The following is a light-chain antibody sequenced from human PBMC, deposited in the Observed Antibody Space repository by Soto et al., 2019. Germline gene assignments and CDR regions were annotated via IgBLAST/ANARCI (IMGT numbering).Light chain of an antibody. CDR1: QNINKN. CDR2: EAS. CDR3: QQSFHTPYT. J-gene: IGKJ2*01. Sequence: IQMTQSPSSLSAFVGDSVTISCRASQNINKNLNWYQQKSGKAPSLLMYEASTLQSGVPSRFSGSGSGTDFTLAITNLQPEDVATYYCQQSFHTPYTFGQGTKLEI. V-gene: IGKV1-39*01.